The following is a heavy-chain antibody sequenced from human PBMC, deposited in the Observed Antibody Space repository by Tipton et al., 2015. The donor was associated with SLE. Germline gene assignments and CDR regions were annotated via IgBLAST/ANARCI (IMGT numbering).Heavy chain of an antibody. D-gene: IGHD1-7*01. Sequence: TLSLTCTVSGDSISRGSYYWSWFRQPAGKGLEWIGYIYYSGITSYNPSLKSRVTISVDTSKNQFSLKLSSVTAADTAVYFCARGELYSGASLYYFEYWGQGTLVTVSS. V-gene: IGHV4-61*10. CDR3: ARGELYSGASLYYFEY. CDR1: GDSISRGSYY. J-gene: IGHJ4*02. CDR2: IYYSGIT.